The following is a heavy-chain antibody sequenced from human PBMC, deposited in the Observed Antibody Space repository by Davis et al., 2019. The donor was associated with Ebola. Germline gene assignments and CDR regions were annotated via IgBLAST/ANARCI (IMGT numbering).Heavy chain of an antibody. D-gene: IGHD1-26*01. CDR2: ISAYNGNT. Sequence: ASAKVSCNASGYTFKNYAISWVLQAPGQGLEWMGWISAYNGNTNYAQKVQGRVTMTTDTSTGTAYLDLRSLRSDDTAVYFCARTSIVGTTTTASDIWGQGTLVTVSS. CDR1: GYTFKNYA. CDR3: ARTSIVGTTTTASDI. J-gene: IGHJ3*02. V-gene: IGHV1-18*01.